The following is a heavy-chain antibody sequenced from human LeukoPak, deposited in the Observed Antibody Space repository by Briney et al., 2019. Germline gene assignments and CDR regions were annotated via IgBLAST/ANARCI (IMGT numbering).Heavy chain of an antibody. D-gene: IGHD6-6*01. CDR2: IYYSGST. J-gene: IGHJ4*02. CDR1: GGSISSGGYY. Sequence: TLSLTCTVSGGSISSGGYYWRWIRQPPGKGLEWIGYIYYSGSTYYNPYLKSRVTISVDTSKNQFSLKLSSGTAADTAVYYCAREKLVGPFDYWGQGTLVTVFS. CDR3: AREKLVGPFDY. V-gene: IGHV4-30-4*08.